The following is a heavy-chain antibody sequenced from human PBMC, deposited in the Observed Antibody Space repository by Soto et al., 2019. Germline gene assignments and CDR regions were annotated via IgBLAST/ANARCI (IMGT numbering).Heavy chain of an antibody. D-gene: IGHD2-15*01. CDR3: ARGQVVAAQH. CDR1: GGSVSSGSHY. V-gene: IGHV4-61*01. Sequence: SETLSLTCSVSGGSVSSGSHYWSWIRQPPGKGLECVGYIYYSGSTNYNPSLKSRVTISVDTSKNQFSLKLSSVTAADTAVYYCARGQVVAAQHWGQGTLVTVSS. J-gene: IGHJ4*02. CDR2: IYYSGST.